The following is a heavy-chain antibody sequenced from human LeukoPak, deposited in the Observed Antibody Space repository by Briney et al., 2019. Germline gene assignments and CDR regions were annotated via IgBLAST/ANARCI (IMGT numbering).Heavy chain of an antibody. D-gene: IGHD4-17*01. CDR2: ITSNGATT. J-gene: IGHJ6*02. CDR1: GFTFSNYA. V-gene: IGHV3-64*04. CDR3: AKDMIYGDPYGMDV. Sequence: PGGSLRLSCSASGFTFSNYAMHWVRQAPGKGLEYVSGITSNGATTYYADSVNGRFAISRDNSKNTLYLQMNSLRAEDTAVYYCAKDMIYGDPYGMDVWGQGTTVTVSS.